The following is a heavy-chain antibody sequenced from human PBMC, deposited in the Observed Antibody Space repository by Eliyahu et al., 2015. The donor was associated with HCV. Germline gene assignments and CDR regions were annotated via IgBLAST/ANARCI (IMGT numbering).Heavy chain of an antibody. CDR3: AKDRDWGSWSPSNYYYGMDV. CDR2: ITGTGGTT. CDR1: GXXFTSXA. V-gene: IGHV3-23*01. Sequence: QLLESGGDLVQPGGSLRLSCAASGXXFTSXAXXGFGQAPARGLXWVSSITGTGGTTYYADSAKGRFTISRDNAKNTVSLQMKSLRAEDTAVYYCAKDRDWGSWSPSNYYYGMDVWGQGTTVTVSS. J-gene: IGHJ6*02. D-gene: IGHD6-13*01.